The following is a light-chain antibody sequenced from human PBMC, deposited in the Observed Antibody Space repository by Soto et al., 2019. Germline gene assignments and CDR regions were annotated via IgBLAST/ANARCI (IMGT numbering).Light chain of an antibody. CDR1: QSISNF. CDR2: AAS. V-gene: IGKV1-39*01. CDR3: QHCSCTSSYT. Sequence: DIQMTQSPSSLSASVGDRVTITCRASQSISNFLNWYQQKPGKAHTVLIYAASSLSSVLPSMCSGSGSGNDFTLTISSLQPEDFAANHCQHCSCTSSYTFGQVTKLQSK. J-gene: IGKJ2*01.